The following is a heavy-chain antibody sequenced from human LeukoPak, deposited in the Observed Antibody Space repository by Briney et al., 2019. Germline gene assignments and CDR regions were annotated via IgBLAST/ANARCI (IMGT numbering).Heavy chain of an antibody. D-gene: IGHD2-2*01. V-gene: IGHV3-33*08. Sequence: PGGSLRLSCAASGFTFSNYGMHWVRQAPGKGLEWVAVIWYDGSNKYYADSVKGRFTISRDNSKNTLYLQMNSLRAEDTAVYYCARASSEIVVVPAAIDYWGQGTLVTVSS. CDR2: IWYDGSNK. CDR3: ARASSEIVVVPAAIDY. CDR1: GFTFSNYG. J-gene: IGHJ4*02.